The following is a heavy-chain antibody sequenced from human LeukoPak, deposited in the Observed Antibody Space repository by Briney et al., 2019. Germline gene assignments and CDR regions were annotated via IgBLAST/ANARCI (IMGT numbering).Heavy chain of an antibody. CDR2: IYYSGST. D-gene: IGHD3-22*01. J-gene: IGHJ6*03. CDR3: ARDRFDDSSGYYYHYYYYMDV. CDR1: GGSISSSSYY. Sequence: SETLSLTCTVSGGSISSSSYYWGWIRQPPGKGLEWIGSIYYSGSTHYNPSLKSRVTISVDTSKNQFSLKMNSVTAADTAVYFVARDRFDDSSGYYYHYYYYMDVWGKGTTVTVSS. V-gene: IGHV4-39*07.